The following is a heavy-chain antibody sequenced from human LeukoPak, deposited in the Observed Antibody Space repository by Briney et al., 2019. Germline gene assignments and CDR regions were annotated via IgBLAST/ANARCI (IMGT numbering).Heavy chain of an antibody. D-gene: IGHD2-15*01. CDR2: IRSRTYGGTT. CDR1: GFTFGDYA. Sequence: GGSLRLSCTASGFTFGDYAMSWVRQAPGRGLEWISSIRSRTYGGTTEYAVSGKGRFTLSRDDSKRIAYLQMNGLKAEDTGVYYCARDRVVAATSYYYSYGMDVWGQGTTVTVSS. CDR3: ARDRVVAATSYYYSYGMDV. J-gene: IGHJ6*02. V-gene: IGHV3-49*04.